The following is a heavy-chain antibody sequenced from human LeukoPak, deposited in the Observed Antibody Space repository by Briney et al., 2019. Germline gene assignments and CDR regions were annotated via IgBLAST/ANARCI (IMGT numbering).Heavy chain of an antibody. Sequence: SETLSLTCAVYGGSFSGYYWSWIRQPPGKGLEWIGEINHSGSTNYNPSLKSRVTISVDTSKNQFSLKLSSVTAADTAVYYCARVAYYDFWSGYPYYYYMEVWGKGTTVTVSS. CDR2: INHSGST. CDR3: ARVAYYDFWSGYPYYYYMEV. CDR1: GGSFSGYY. J-gene: IGHJ6*03. V-gene: IGHV4-34*01. D-gene: IGHD3-3*01.